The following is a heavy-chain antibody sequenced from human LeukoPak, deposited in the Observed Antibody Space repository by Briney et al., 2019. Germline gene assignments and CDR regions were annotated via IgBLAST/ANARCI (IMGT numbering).Heavy chain of an antibody. D-gene: IGHD3-16*01. Sequence: SQTLSLTCTVSGGAISSESYYWSWIRQPAGKGLEWIGRIYTSGITNYNPSLKSRVTMSVDTSKSQFSLNLSSVTAADTAVYYCARVLVLGELNWFDPWGEGTLVTVSS. CDR3: ARVLVLGELNWFDP. CDR2: IYTSGIT. J-gene: IGHJ5*02. CDR1: GGAISSESYY. V-gene: IGHV4-61*02.